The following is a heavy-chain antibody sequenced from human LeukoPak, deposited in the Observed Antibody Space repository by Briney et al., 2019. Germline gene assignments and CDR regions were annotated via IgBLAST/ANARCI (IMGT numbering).Heavy chain of an antibody. CDR2: ISYDGSNK. J-gene: IGHJ4*02. CDR3: ARADYDILTGPPPGGVYYFDY. Sequence: GGSLRLSCAASGFTFSSYAMHWVRQAPGKGLEWVAVISYDGSNKYYADSVKGRFTISRDNSKNTLYLQMNSLRAEDTAVYYCARADYDILTGPPPGGVYYFDYWGQGTLVTVSS. CDR1: GFTFSSYA. D-gene: IGHD3-9*01. V-gene: IGHV3-30*04.